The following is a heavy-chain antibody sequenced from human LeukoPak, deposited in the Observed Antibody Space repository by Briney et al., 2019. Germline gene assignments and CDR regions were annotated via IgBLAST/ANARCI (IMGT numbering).Heavy chain of an antibody. CDR3: AKETARPAGVFDY. D-gene: IGHD1-14*01. V-gene: IGHV3-21*04. CDR1: GFTFSSYE. Sequence: GGSLRLSCAASGFTFSSYEMNWVRQAPGKGLEWVSLISSSSSIFYADSVKGRFTISRDNSRNTLYLQMNSLRAGDTAIYYCAKETARPAGVFDYWGQGTLVTVSS. J-gene: IGHJ4*02. CDR2: ISSSSSI.